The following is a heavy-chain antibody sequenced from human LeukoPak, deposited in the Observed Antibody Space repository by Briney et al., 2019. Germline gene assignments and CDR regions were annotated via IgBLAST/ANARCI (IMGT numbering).Heavy chain of an antibody. V-gene: IGHV4-34*09. CDR2: INHSGST. Sequence: PSETLSLTCAVYGGSFSGYYWSWIRQPPGKGLEWIGEINHSGSTNYNPSLKSRVTVSVDTSKNQFSLKLSSVTAADTAVYYCARVELRDYYDSSGYNDYWGQGTLVTVSS. D-gene: IGHD3-22*01. CDR1: GGSFSGYY. CDR3: ARVELRDYYDSSGYNDY. J-gene: IGHJ4*02.